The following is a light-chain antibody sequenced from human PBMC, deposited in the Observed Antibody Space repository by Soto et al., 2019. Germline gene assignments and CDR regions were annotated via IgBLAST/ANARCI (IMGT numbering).Light chain of an antibody. Sequence: DIVMTQSPDSLAVSLGERATINCKSSQSVLYISNDKNYLSWYQQKPGQPPKLLIYWASTRESRVPDRFSGSGSGTHFTLTSSSLQAEDVAVYYCQQYYNTPYTFGQGTKLEIK. V-gene: IGKV4-1*01. CDR3: QQYYNTPYT. CDR2: WAS. CDR1: QSVLYISNDKNY. J-gene: IGKJ2*01.